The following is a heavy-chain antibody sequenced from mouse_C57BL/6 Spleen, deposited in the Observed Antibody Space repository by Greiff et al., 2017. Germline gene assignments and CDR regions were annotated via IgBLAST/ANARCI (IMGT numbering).Heavy chain of an antibody. CDR1: GYTFTDYY. D-gene: IGHD1-1*01. V-gene: IGHV1-19*01. Sequence: EVQLQQSGPVLVKPGASVKMSCKASGYTFTDYYMNWVKQSHGKSLEWIGVINPYNGGTSYNQKFKGKATLTVDKSSSTAYMELSSLTSEDSAVYYWARGITTVVGQFAYWGQGTLVTVSS. CDR3: ARGITTVVGQFAY. CDR2: INPYNGGT. J-gene: IGHJ3*01.